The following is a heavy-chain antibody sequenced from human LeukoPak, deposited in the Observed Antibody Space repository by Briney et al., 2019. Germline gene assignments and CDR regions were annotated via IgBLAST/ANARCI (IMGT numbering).Heavy chain of an antibody. CDR2: ISGSGGGT. CDR1: GCTCSSYA. V-gene: IGHV3-23*01. D-gene: IGHD6-19*01. Sequence: PGASLRLSCAASGCTCSSYAMSWVRRAPGKGLGWVSAISGSGGGTYYADSVKGRFTISRDNSKNTLSLQMNSLRAEDTAVYYCAKDHAPSSGSFDYWGQGTLVTVSS. CDR3: AKDHAPSSGSFDY. J-gene: IGHJ4*02.